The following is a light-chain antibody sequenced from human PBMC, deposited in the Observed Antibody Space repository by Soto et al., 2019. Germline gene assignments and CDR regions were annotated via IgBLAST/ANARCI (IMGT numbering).Light chain of an antibody. CDR2: WAS. CDR3: QQYYSTPLT. V-gene: IGKV4-1*01. CDR1: QSVLYSSNKENY. Sequence: DIVMTQSPDSLAVSLGERATINCKSSQSVLYSSNKENYSAWYQQKPGQPPKLLIYWASTREPGVPERFSGSGSGTDFTLTISSLQAEDVAVYYCQQYYSTPLTFGGGTKVEIK. J-gene: IGKJ4*01.